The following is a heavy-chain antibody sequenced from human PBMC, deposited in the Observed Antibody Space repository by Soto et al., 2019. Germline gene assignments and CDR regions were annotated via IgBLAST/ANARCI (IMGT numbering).Heavy chain of an antibody. V-gene: IGHV2-5*02. J-gene: IGHJ4*02. Sequence: QITLKESGPTLVKPTQTLTLTCTFSGFSLSTNGVGVGWIRQPPGKALEWLALIYWDDDKRYSPSLKSRLTXXKDTSKNQVVLTMTNMDPVDTATYYCARQGGGGSNWGQGTLVTVSS. D-gene: IGHD6-13*01. CDR2: IYWDDDK. CDR1: GFSLSTNGVG. CDR3: ARQGGGGSN.